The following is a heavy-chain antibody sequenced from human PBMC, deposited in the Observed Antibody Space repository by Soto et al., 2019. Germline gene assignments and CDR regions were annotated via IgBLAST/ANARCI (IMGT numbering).Heavy chain of an antibody. CDR2: VYYTGST. D-gene: IGHD6-19*01. J-gene: IGHJ4*02. Sequence: KPSQTLSRTCSVSGGSNSGSYWSWIRQPPGKGLEWLGYVYYTGSTNYSPSLRSRVSISVDTSKNEFSLRLSSVTAADTAVYFCASSVAVPGEHIDNWGQGTQVTVSS. CDR3: ASSVAVPGEHIDN. V-gene: IGHV4-59*01. CDR1: GGSNSGSY.